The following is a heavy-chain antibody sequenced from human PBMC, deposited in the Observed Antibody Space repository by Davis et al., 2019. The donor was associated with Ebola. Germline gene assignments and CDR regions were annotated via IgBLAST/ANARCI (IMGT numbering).Heavy chain of an antibody. CDR1: GYTFTSYG. CDR2: IRTYNDNT. V-gene: IGHV1-18*04. Sequence: AASVTVSCKASGYTFTSYGISWVRQAPGQGLEWMGWIRTYNDNTNYSQKFQGRVTMTTDTSTSTAYMELRSLRSDDTAVYYWARGLLGYCTNGVCYTGDYWGQGTLVTVSS. CDR3: ARGLLGYCTNGVCYTGDY. D-gene: IGHD2-8*01. J-gene: IGHJ4*02.